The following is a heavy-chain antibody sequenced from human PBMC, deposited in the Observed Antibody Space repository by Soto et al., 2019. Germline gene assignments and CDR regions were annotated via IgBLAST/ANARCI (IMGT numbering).Heavy chain of an antibody. CDR2: INPNCGTT. Sequence: QVQLVQSGAVVTKPGASVKVSCKASGYTFTSYYMHWVRQAPGQRLEYMGIINPNCGTTNYAQKLQGRVTMTRYTCTSTLYRELSSLRSEDTAMYYCAAYTSGWPTPWNWGQGTLVTVSS. J-gene: IGHJ4*02. V-gene: IGHV1-46*01. CDR3: AAYTSGWPTPWN. CDR1: GYTFTSYY. D-gene: IGHD6-19*01.